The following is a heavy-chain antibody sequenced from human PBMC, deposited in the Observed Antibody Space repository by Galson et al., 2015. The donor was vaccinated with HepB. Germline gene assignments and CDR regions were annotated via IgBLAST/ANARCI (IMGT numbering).Heavy chain of an antibody. J-gene: IGHJ3*02. CDR3: TSWNQPLLGGAFDI. CDR2: IRSKANSYAT. CDR1: GFTFSGSA. V-gene: IGHV3-73*01. Sequence: SLRLSCAASGFTFSGSAMHWVRQASGKGLEWVGRIRSKANSYATAYAASVKGRFTISRDDSKNTAYLQMNSLKTEDTAVYYCTSWNQPLLGGAFDIWGQGTMVTVSS. D-gene: IGHD1-14*01.